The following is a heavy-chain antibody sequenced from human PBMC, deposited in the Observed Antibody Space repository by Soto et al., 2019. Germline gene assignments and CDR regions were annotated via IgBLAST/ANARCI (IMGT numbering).Heavy chain of an antibody. D-gene: IGHD3-10*01. CDR1: GFIFSTYC. J-gene: IGHJ4*02. CDR3: AKSFEECYYGSGSFPPYYFDY. Sequence: GGSLKLSCAASGFIFSTYCMSWVRQAPGKGLEWVSVISGSGDSTYYAVSVKGRFTISRDNSENTRHLQMNSLRAEDTAVYYCAKSFEECYYGSGSFPPYYFDYWGQGTVVTV. V-gene: IGHV3-23*01. CDR2: ISGSGDST.